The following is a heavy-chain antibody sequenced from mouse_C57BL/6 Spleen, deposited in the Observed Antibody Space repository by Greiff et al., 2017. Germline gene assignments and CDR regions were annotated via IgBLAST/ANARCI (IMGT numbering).Heavy chain of an antibody. Sequence: QVQLKESGAELVMPGASVKLSCKASGYTFTSYWMHWVKQRPGQGLEWIGEIDPSDSYTNYNHKFKGKSTLTVDKSSSTAYMQLSSLTSEDSAVYYCTRSADYWGQGTTLTVSS. CDR2: IDPSDSYT. V-gene: IGHV1-69*01. CDR1: GYTFTSYW. J-gene: IGHJ2*01. CDR3: TRSADY.